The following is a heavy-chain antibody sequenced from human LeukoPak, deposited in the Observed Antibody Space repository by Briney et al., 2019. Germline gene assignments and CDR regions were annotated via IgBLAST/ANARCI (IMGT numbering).Heavy chain of an antibody. Sequence: SETLSLTCTVSGGXIXSXXXXWXXQXXXXXXXXXXRXXXXGSTNYNPSLKSRVTMSVDTSKNQFSLKLSSVTAADTAVYYCARNGIAVAGPLNDLNWFDPWGQGTLVTVSS. CDR1: GGXIXSXX. CDR2: XXXXGST. V-gene: IGHV4-4*07. J-gene: IGHJ5*02. CDR3: ARNGIAVAGPLNDLNWFDP. D-gene: IGHD6-19*01.